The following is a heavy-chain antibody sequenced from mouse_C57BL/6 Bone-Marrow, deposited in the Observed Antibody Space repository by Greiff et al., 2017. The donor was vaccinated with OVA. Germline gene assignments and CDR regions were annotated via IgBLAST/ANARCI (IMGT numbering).Heavy chain of an antibody. V-gene: IGHV14-4*01. D-gene: IGHD2-5*01. J-gene: IGHJ2*01. Sequence: EVMLVESGAELVRPGASVKLSCTASGFNIKDDYMNWVKQRPEQGLEWIGWIDPENGDTEYASKFQGKATITADTSSNTAYLQLSSLTSEDTAVYYFTTDYSNYLDYGGQGTTLTVSA. CDR2: IDPENGDT. CDR3: TTDYSNYLDY. CDR1: GFNIKDDY.